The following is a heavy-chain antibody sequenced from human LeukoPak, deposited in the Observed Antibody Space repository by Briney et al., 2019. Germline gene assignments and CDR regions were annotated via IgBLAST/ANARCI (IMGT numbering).Heavy chain of an antibody. CDR3: AKVDRGDYSSSPVPYYNYYMNV. Sequence: GGSLRLSCAASGFTFSFYSMNWVRQAPGRGLEWVSCISSSSSLIFYSDSVRGRFTISRDNAKNLLYLHMNSLRVEDTAVYYCAKVDRGDYSSSPVPYYNYYMNVWGKGTTVTVSS. V-gene: IGHV3-21*01. CDR2: ISSSSSLI. CDR1: GFTFSFYS. D-gene: IGHD6-13*01. J-gene: IGHJ6*03.